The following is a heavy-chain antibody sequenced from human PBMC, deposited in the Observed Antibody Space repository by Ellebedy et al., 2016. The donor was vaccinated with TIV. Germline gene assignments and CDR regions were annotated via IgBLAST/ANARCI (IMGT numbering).Heavy chain of an antibody. CDR3: ARDSYCGGDCSNDAFDI. CDR1: GGSFSGYY. Sequence: MPSETLSLTCAVYGGSFSGYYWSWIRQPPGKGLEWIGEVNHSGSTHYNPSLKSRVTISVDTSKNQFSLKLSSVTAADTAVYYCARDSYCGGDCSNDAFDIWGQGTMVTVSS. V-gene: IGHV4-34*01. CDR2: VNHSGST. J-gene: IGHJ3*02. D-gene: IGHD2-21*02.